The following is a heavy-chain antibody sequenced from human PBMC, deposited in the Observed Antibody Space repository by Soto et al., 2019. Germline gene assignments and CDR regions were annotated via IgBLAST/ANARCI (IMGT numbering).Heavy chain of an antibody. CDR2: ISGSGGGT. CDR3: ARESDH. V-gene: IGHV3-23*01. J-gene: IGHJ4*02. CDR1: GFTFSSYA. Sequence: LRLSFAASGFTFSSYAMSWVRQAPGKGLEWVSTISGSGGGTYYADSMKGRFTISRDNSKNTLYLQMYSLRVEDTAVYYCARESDHSGQGTLVTGSS.